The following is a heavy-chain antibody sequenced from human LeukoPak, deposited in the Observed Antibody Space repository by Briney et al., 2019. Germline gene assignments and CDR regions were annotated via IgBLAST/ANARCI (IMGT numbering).Heavy chain of an antibody. Sequence: GASVKVSCKASGYTFTSYGISWVRQAPGQGLEWMGWISAYNGNTNYAQKFQGRVTITTDESTSTAYMELSSLRSEDTAVYYCARDIPYKDCSSTSCYIAFDIWGQGTMVTVSS. J-gene: IGHJ3*02. V-gene: IGHV1-18*01. CDR3: ARDIPYKDCSSTSCYIAFDI. D-gene: IGHD2-2*02. CDR1: GYTFTSYG. CDR2: ISAYNGNT.